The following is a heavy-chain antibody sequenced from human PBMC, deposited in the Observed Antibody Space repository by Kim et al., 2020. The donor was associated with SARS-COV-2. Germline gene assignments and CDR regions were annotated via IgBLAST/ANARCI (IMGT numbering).Heavy chain of an antibody. D-gene: IGHD3-10*01. Sequence: LKSRVTISVDTSKNQFSLKLSSVTAADTAVYYCARQNSDATGYYYGMDVWGQGTTVTVSS. J-gene: IGHJ6*02. V-gene: IGHV4-59*08. CDR3: ARQNSDATGYYYGMDV.